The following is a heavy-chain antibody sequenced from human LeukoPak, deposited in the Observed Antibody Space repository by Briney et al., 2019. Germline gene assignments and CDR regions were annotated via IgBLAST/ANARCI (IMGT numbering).Heavy chain of an antibody. V-gene: IGHV1-69*05. CDR2: IIPIFGTA. CDR3: ASGPLDDSSGYYYSY. J-gene: IGHJ4*02. CDR1: GGTFSSYA. D-gene: IGHD3-22*01. Sequence: ASVKVSCKASGGTFSSYAISWVRQAPGQGLEWMGEIIPIFGTANYAQKFQGRVTITTDESTSTAYMELSSLRSEDTAVYYCASGPLDDSSGYYYSYWGQGTLVTVSS.